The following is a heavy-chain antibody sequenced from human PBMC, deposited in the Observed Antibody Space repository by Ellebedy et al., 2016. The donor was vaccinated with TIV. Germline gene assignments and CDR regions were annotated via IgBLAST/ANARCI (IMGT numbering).Heavy chain of an antibody. CDR1: GFTFSRYD. D-gene: IGHD2/OR15-2a*01. J-gene: IGHJ4*02. CDR2: IKSKTDGGTR. V-gene: IGHV3-15*01. CDR3: ITDQGDTKSFYSFDY. Sequence: GESLKISXAASGFTFSRYDMSWVRQAAGKGLEWVGRIKSKTDGGTRDYAAPVEGRFIISTDDSENTLYLQMNSLKIEDTAVYYCITDQGDTKSFYSFDYWGQGSLVTVSS.